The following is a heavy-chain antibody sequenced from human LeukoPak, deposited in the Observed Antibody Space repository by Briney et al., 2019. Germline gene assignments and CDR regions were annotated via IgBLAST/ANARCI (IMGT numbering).Heavy chain of an antibody. CDR2: IYYSGST. CDR1: GGSFSGYY. D-gene: IGHD5-12*01. Sequence: SETLSLTCAVYGGSFSGYYWGWIRQPPGKGLEWIGSIYYSGSTYYNPSLKSRVTISVDTSKNQFSLKLSSVTAADTAVYYCARVINVDIVATIPRAPRYAVFDYWGQGTLVTVSS. V-gene: IGHV4-34*01. J-gene: IGHJ4*02. CDR3: ARVINVDIVATIPRAPRYAVFDY.